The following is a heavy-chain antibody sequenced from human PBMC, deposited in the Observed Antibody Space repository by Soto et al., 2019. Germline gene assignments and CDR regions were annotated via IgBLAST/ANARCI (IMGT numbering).Heavy chain of an antibody. CDR3: ARDHTIFGVVTRYYYYYGMDV. D-gene: IGHD3-3*01. V-gene: IGHV3-11*06. Sequence: PGGSLRLSCAASGFTFSDYYMSWIRQAPGKGLEWVSYISSSSSYTNYAVSVKGRFTISRDNAKNSLYLQMNSLRAEDTAVYYCARDHTIFGVVTRYYYYYGMDVWGQGTTVTVSS. J-gene: IGHJ6*02. CDR2: ISSSSSYT. CDR1: GFTFSDYY.